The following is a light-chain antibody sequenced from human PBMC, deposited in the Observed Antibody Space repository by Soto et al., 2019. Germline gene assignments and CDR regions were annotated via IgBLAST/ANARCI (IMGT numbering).Light chain of an antibody. CDR3: QQYDGYPWT. V-gene: IGKV1-5*03. Sequence: DIQMTQSPSTLSASVKDSVTITCRASQSISNWLAWYQQKPGKAPNLLIYQASVLESGVPSRFSGSGSGTEFTLTISGLQPDDFATYYCQQYDGYPWTFSQGTKVDIK. J-gene: IGKJ1*01. CDR1: QSISNW. CDR2: QAS.